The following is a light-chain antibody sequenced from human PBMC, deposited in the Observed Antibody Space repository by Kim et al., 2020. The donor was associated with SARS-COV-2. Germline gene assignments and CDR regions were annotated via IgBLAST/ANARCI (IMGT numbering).Light chain of an antibody. CDR3: LQHNTYPST. J-gene: IGKJ5*01. CDR2: GAS. V-gene: IGKV1-17*01. CDR1: QDIRND. Sequence: DIQMTQSPSSLSASLRDRVTITCRASQDIRNDLGWYQQNPGRAPKRLIYGASSLQSGVPSRFSGSGSGTEFTLTINSLQPEDFATYFCLQHNTYPSTFGQGTRLEIK.